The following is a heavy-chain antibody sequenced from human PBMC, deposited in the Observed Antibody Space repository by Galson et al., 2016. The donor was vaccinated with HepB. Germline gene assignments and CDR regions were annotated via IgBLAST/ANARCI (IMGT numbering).Heavy chain of an antibody. J-gene: IGHJ4*02. CDR3: ARDLSGPDY. CDR2: ISGNGDNT. Sequence: SLRLSCAASGFTFSDHAMHWVRRAPGKGLDYVSAISGNGDNTHYADSVRGRFTISRDNAENMLYLQMNSLRAEDTAIYYCARDLSGPDYWGQGTLVTVSS. CDR1: GFTFSDHA. V-gene: IGHV3-64*04.